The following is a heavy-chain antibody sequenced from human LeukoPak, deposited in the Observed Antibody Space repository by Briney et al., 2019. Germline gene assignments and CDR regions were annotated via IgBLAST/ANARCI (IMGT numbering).Heavy chain of an antibody. CDR3: ARVYYYDTTGYYY. J-gene: IGHJ4*02. D-gene: IGHD3-22*01. Sequence: PGGFLRLSCAASGFTFSSYAMSWVRQAPGKGLEWVSAISGSGGSTYYADSVKGRFTISRDNSKNTLYLQMNSLRAEDTAVYYCARVYYYDTTGYYYWGQGTLVTVSS. CDR2: ISGSGGST. CDR1: GFTFSSYA. V-gene: IGHV3-23*01.